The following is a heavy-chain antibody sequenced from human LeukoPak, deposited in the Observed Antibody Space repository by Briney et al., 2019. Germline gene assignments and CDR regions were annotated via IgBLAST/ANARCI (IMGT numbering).Heavy chain of an antibody. CDR1: GFTFSSYG. V-gene: IGHV3-33*06. Sequence: PGWSLRLSCAASGFTFSSYGMDWVHQAPGKGLEWVAVIWYDGSNKYYADSVKGRFTISRDNSKNTLYLQMNSLRAEDTAVYYCAKGSLVGATTPFDYWGQGTLVTVSS. J-gene: IGHJ4*02. D-gene: IGHD1-26*01. CDR2: IWYDGSNK. CDR3: AKGSLVGATTPFDY.